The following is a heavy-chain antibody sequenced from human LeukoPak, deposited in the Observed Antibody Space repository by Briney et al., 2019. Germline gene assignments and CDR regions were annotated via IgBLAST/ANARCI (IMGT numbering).Heavy chain of an antibody. CDR1: GFTVSSNY. D-gene: IGHD3-9*01. V-gene: IGHV3-53*04. CDR2: IYSGGST. Sequence: GGSLRLSCAASGFTVSSNYMNWVRQAPGKGLEWVSVIYSGGSTYYADSVKGRFTISRHNSKNTLYLQMNSLRAEDTAVYYCARGGFKKYYDILTGYSHFDYWGQGTLVTVSS. J-gene: IGHJ4*02. CDR3: ARGGFKKYYDILTGYSHFDY.